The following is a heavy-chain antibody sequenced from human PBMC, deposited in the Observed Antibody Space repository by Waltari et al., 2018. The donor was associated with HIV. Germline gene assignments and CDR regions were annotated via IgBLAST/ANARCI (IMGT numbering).Heavy chain of an antibody. CDR2: VHHSGST. J-gene: IGHJ4*02. CDR1: DYSIRSGHF. CDR3: ARDGASSGSPAYYFTY. D-gene: IGHD1-26*01. Sequence: QVQLQESGPGLVKPSETLSLACSVSDYSIRSGHFWGWLRQSPGKGLEWIATVHHSGSTYYSPSLESRVTISVDTSNNQFFLKVTSVTAADTAVYYCARDGASSGSPAYYFTYWGQGTLATVSS. V-gene: IGHV4-38-2*02.